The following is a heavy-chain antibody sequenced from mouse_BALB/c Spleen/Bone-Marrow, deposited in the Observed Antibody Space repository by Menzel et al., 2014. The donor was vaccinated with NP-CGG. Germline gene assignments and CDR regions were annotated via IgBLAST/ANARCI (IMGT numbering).Heavy chain of an antibody. CDR3: ARYYYGSSLFAY. CDR1: GFNIKDTY. CDR2: IDPANGNT. J-gene: IGHJ3*01. V-gene: IGHV14-3*02. Sequence: VQLQQSGAELVKPGASVKLSCTASGFNIKDTYLHWVKQRPEQGLDWIGRIDPANGNTKYDPKFQDKATITADTSSNTAYLQLSSLTSEDTAVYYCARYYYGSSLFAYWGQGTLVTVSA. D-gene: IGHD1-1*01.